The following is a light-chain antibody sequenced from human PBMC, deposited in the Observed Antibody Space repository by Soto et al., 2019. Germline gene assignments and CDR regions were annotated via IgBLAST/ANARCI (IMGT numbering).Light chain of an antibody. CDR2: DTS. J-gene: IGKJ5*01. Sequence: EVEMTQSPATVSVSLGERATLSCRASQSVSIHLAWYQQKPGQAPRLLIYDTSTRATGIPARFSGSGSGTEFTLTISSLQSEDFAVYYCQQYSDWPPITFGQGTRLEIK. V-gene: IGKV3-15*01. CDR3: QQYSDWPPIT. CDR1: QSVSIH.